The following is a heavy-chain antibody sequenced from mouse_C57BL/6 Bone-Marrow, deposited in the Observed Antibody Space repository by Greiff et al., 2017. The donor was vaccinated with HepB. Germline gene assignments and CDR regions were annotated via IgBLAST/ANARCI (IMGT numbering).Heavy chain of an antibody. J-gene: IGHJ4*01. CDR1: GFTFSSYA. D-gene: IGHD1-1*01. CDR2: ISDGGSYT. CDR3: ARGPFITTVVAGAMDY. Sequence: VMLVESGGGLVKPGGSLKLSCAASGFTFSSYAMSWVRQTPEKRLEWVATISDGGSYTYYPDNVKGRFTISRDNAKNNLYLQMSHLKSEDTAMYYCARGPFITTVVAGAMDYWGQGTSVTVSA. V-gene: IGHV5-4*03.